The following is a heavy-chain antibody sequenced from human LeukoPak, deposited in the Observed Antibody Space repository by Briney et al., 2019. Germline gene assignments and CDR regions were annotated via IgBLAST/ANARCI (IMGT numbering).Heavy chain of an antibody. CDR2: INHSGST. CDR3: ARALYGSYFYFDY. J-gene: IGHJ4*02. Sequence: SETLSLTCAVYGGSFSGYYWSWIRQPPGKGLEWIGEINHSGSTNYNPSLKSRVTISVDTSKNQFSLKLSSVTAADTAVYYCARALYGSYFYFDYWGQGTLVTVSS. CDR1: GGSFSGYY. D-gene: IGHD4-23*01. V-gene: IGHV4-34*01.